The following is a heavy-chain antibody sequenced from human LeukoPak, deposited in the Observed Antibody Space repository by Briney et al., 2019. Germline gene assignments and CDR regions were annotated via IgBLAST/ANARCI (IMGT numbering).Heavy chain of an antibody. CDR2: INHSGST. V-gene: IGHV4-34*01. CDR3: ARAHIVVVTATTSFFDY. J-gene: IGHJ4*02. CDR1: GGSFSGYY. Sequence: SETLSHTCAVYGGSFSGYYWSWIRQPPGKGLEWIGEINHSGSTNYNPSLKSRVTISVDTSKNQFSLKLSSVTAADTAVYYCARAHIVVVTATTSFFDYWGQGTLVTVSS. D-gene: IGHD2-21*02.